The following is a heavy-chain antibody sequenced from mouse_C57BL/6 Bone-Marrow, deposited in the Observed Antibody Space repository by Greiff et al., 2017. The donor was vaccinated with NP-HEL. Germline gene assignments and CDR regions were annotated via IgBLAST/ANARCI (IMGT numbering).Heavy chain of an antibody. Sequence: EVPLVASEGCLVQPVSSIPLSCTASGFTFSDYYMSLVRHVPETGLEWVANINCDGSSTYYLDSLKSRFIISRDNAKNILYLQMSSLKSEDTATYYCARDRIYGNYVYFDYWGQGTTLTVSS. CDR1: GFTFSDYY. D-gene: IGHD2-1*01. V-gene: IGHV5-16*01. J-gene: IGHJ2*01. CDR2: INCDGSST. CDR3: ARDRIYGNYVYFDY.